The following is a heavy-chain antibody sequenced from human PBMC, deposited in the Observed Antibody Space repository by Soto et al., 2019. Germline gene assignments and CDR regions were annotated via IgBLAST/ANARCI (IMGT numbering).Heavy chain of an antibody. CDR3: ASGSSSWHDAFDI. V-gene: IGHV1-8*01. D-gene: IGHD6-13*01. J-gene: IGHJ3*02. CDR1: GYTFTSYD. Sequence: ASVKVSCKASGYTFTSYDINWVRQATGQGLEWMGWMNPNSGNTKYSQKFQGRVTITRDTSASTSYMELSSLRSEDTAVYYCASGSSSWHDAFDIWGQGTMVTVSS. CDR2: MNPNSGNT.